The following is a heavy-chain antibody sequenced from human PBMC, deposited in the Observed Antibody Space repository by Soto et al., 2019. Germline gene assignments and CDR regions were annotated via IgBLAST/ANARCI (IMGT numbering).Heavy chain of an antibody. CDR1: GFTVSTYW. Sequence: EVQLVESGGGLVQPGGSLRLSCAASGFTVSTYWMHWVRQDPGKGLMWVSRISPDGSTTTYADPVRGRFTISRDTAENTLYLQMNSLRVEDTAVYYCAKDLVPYSDYGRYFDLWGRGTLVTVSS. D-gene: IGHD4-17*01. V-gene: IGHV3-74*01. CDR2: ISPDGSTT. CDR3: AKDLVPYSDYGRYFDL. J-gene: IGHJ2*01.